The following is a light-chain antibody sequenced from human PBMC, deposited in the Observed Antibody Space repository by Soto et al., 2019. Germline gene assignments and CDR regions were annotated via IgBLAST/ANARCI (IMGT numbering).Light chain of an antibody. V-gene: IGKV1-5*03. CDR2: KAS. CDR1: QSIGSW. Sequence: DIQMTQSPSTLSASVGDRVTITCRASQSIGSWLAWYQQKPGKAPNLLIQKASNLESGVPSRFSGSGSGTEFTLTISSLQPDDFATYYCQQYDSYSTFGQGTKVEIK. J-gene: IGKJ1*01. CDR3: QQYDSYST.